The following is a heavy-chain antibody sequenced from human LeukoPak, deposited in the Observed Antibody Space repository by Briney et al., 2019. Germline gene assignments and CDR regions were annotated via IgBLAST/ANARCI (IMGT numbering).Heavy chain of an antibody. CDR2: XXPGXSDT. D-gene: IGHD3-3*01. CDR3: XXXXRITXXXVVXPXXXYFDY. CDR1: GYSFTSYW. J-gene: IGHJ4*02. V-gene: IGHV5-51*01. Sequence: GESLKISCKGSGYSFTSYWIGWVRQMPGKGLERMGIXXPGXSDTRXSPSXXGQVTISADKSISTAYLQWSSLKASDTAMYYCXXXXRITXXXVVXPXXXYFDYWGQGTLVTVSS.